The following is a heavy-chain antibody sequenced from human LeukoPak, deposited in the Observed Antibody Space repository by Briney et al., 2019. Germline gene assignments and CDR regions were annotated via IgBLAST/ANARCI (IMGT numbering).Heavy chain of an antibody. Sequence: PGGSLRLSCAASGFTFSSYSMNWVRQAPGKGLEWVSYISSSSSTIYYADSVTGRFTISRDNAKTSLYLQMNSLRAEDTAVYYCARDGGRTFDYWGQGTLVTVSS. CDR1: GFTFSSYS. V-gene: IGHV3-48*01. J-gene: IGHJ4*02. CDR2: ISSSSSTI. CDR3: ARDGGRTFDY. D-gene: IGHD3-16*01.